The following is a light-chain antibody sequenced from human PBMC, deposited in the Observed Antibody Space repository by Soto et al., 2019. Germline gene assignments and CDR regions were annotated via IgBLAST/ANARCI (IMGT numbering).Light chain of an antibody. CDR2: GAS. CDR3: QQYNNWPPRGT. CDR1: QSVSSN. V-gene: IGKV3-15*01. J-gene: IGKJ1*01. Sequence: EIVMTQSPATLSVSPGERATLSCRASQSVSSNLAWYQQKPGQAPRLLIYGASTRATGIPARFSGSGSGTEFTLTISILQSEDFALYYCQQYNNWPPRGTFGQGTKVEIK.